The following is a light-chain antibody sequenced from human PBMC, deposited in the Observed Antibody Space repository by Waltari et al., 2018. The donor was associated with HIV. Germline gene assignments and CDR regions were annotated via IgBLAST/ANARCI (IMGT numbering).Light chain of an antibody. Sequence: QSALTQPASVSGSPGQSITISCTGTSSDVGDLNFVSWYQQHPGKAPKLMIYDVSHRSSGIPDHFSGSKSDNTASLTISGLQAEDEADYYCTSYASITSWVFGGGTKVTVL. CDR2: DVS. J-gene: IGLJ3*02. CDR3: TSYASITSWV. V-gene: IGLV2-14*03. CDR1: SSDVGDLNF.